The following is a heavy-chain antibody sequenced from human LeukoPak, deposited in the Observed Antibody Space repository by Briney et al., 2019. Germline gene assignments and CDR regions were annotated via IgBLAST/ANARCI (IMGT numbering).Heavy chain of an antibody. CDR2: IYYSGST. CDR3: ARGSPYCSGGSCSTFDY. J-gene: IGHJ4*02. CDR1: GGSISSYY. V-gene: IGHV4-59*01. Sequence: NPSETLSLTCTVSGGSISSYYWSWIRQPPGKGPEWIGYIYYSGSTNYNPSLKSRVTISVDTSKNQFSLKLSSVTAADTAVYYCARGSPYCSGGSCSTFDYWGQGTLVTVSS. D-gene: IGHD2-15*01.